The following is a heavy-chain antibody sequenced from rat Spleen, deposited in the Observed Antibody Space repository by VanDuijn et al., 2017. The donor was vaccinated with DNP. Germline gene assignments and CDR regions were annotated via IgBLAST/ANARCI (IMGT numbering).Heavy chain of an antibody. CDR2: ISYDGSST. CDR1: GFTFSDYN. CDR3: ARRQRRVPDY. J-gene: IGHJ2*01. Sequence: EVQLVESGGGLVQPGRSLKLSCAASGFTFSDYNMAWVRQAPKKGLEWVATISYDGSSTYYRDSVKGRFTISRDNAKSTLYLQMDSLRSEDTATYYCARRQRRVPDYWGQGVMVTVSS. V-gene: IGHV5-7*01. D-gene: IGHD1-11*01.